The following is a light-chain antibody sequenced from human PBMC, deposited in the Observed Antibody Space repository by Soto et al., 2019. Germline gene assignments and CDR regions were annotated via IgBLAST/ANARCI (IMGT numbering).Light chain of an antibody. V-gene: IGLV7-46*01. CDR1: TGPVTSGHY. CDR3: LLSYSGARPVV. J-gene: IGLJ2*01. CDR2: DAN. Sequence: TVVTQEPSLTVSPGGTVTLTCGSTTGPVTSGHYPFWFQQKPGQAPRTLIYDANNKYSWTPARFSGSLLGGKAALTLSGAHPEDEAEYYCLLSYSGARPVVFGGGTKLTVL.